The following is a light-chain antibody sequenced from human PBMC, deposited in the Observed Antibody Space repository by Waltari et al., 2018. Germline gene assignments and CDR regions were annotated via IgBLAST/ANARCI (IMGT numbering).Light chain of an antibody. V-gene: IGLV2-23*03. CDR3: CSYAGSSTFV. CDR1: SSDVGSYNL. CDR2: EGS. Sequence: QSALTQPASVSGSPGHSSTISCTGTSSDVGSYNLFSWYQQHPGKAPKPMIYEGSKRPSGVSNRFSGSKSGNTASLTISGLQAEDEADYYCCSYAGSSTFVFGGGTQLTVL. J-gene: IGLJ3*02.